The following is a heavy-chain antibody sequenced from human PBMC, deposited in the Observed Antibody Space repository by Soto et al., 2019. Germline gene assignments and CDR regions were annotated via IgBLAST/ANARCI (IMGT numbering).Heavy chain of an antibody. CDR3: ARGRYYYDSSGYYRSGDYYYYGMDV. J-gene: IGHJ6*02. Sequence: SEDLSLTCAVYAGSFSGYYWSWIRQPPGKGLEWIGEINHSGSTNYNPSLKSRVTISVDTSKNQFSLKLSSVTAADTAVYYCARGRYYYDSSGYYRSGDYYYYGMDVWGQGTTVTVSS. D-gene: IGHD3-22*01. V-gene: IGHV4-34*01. CDR2: INHSGST. CDR1: AGSFSGYY.